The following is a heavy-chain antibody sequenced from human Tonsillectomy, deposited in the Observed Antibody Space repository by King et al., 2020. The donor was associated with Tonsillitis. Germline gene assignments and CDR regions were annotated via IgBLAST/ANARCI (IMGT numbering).Heavy chain of an antibody. V-gene: IGHV4-61*01. D-gene: IGHD3-22*01. CDR2: IFDGGIT. CDR3: ARDREYYDSSGLDY. J-gene: IGHJ4*02. CDR1: GGSVSSSSYY. Sequence: QLQESGPGLVKPSETLSLTCTVSGGSVSSSSYYWRWIRQPPGKGLEWIGYIFDGGITNYNPSLKSRVTISVDTSKNQLSLKVSSVTAADTAVYYCARDREYYDSSGLDYWGQGTLVTVSS.